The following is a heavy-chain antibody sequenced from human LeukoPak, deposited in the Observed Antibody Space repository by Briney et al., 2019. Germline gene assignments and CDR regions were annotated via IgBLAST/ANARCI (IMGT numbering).Heavy chain of an antibody. CDR1: GGSFSGYY. D-gene: IGHD3-22*01. V-gene: IGHV4-34*01. CDR2: INHSGST. Sequence: TSETLSLTCAVYGGSFSGYYWSWIRQPPGKGLEWIGEINHSGSTNYNPSLKSRVTISVDTSKNQFSLKLSSVTAADTAVYYCARDDYYYDSSGYVYWFDPWGQGTLVTVSS. CDR3: ARDDYYYDSSGYVYWFDP. J-gene: IGHJ5*02.